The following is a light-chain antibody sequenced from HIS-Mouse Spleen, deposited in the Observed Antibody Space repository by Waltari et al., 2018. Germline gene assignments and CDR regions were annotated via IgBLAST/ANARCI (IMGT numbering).Light chain of an antibody. J-gene: IGLJ1*01. Sequence: QSALTQPASVSGSPGQSITISCTGTSSDVGGYNYVSWYQQHPGKAPKLMIYEVSNRPSGVSNRCSGSKSGNTASLTISGLQAEDDADYYCSSYTSSSTYVFGTGTKVTVL. CDR3: SSYTSSSTYV. CDR2: EVS. V-gene: IGLV2-14*01. CDR1: SSDVGGYNY.